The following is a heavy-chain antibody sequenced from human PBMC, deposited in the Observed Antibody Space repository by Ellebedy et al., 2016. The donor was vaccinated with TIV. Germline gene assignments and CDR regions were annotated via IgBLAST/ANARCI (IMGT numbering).Heavy chain of an antibody. V-gene: IGHV1-46*01. CDR1: GYTFTSYY. Sequence: AASVKVSCKASGYTFTSYYMHWVRQAPGQGLEWMGVIDPSGGSTDYAQKFQGRVTMTRDTSTSTVYMELSSLRSDDTAVYYCAIDRIVGSSSPYYNGMDVWGQGTTVTVSS. D-gene: IGHD1-26*01. J-gene: IGHJ6*02. CDR2: IDPSGGST. CDR3: AIDRIVGSSSPYYNGMDV.